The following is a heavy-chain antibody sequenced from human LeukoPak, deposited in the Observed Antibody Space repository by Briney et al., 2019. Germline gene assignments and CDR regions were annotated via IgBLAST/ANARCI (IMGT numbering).Heavy chain of an antibody. CDR2: IDNSGST. V-gene: IGHV4-59*01. J-gene: IGHJ6*04. Sequence: SETLSLTCTLSGGSISGYYWSWIRQPPGKGLEWIGYIDNSGSTNYNPSLKSRVTISVDKSKNQFSLKLSSVTAADTAVYYCARMTYDPHGVDVWGKGTTVTVSS. CDR1: GGSISGYY. D-gene: IGHD5-12*01. CDR3: ARMTYDPHGVDV.